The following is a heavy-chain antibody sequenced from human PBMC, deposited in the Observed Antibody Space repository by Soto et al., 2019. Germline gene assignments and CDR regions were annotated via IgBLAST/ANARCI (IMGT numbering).Heavy chain of an antibody. V-gene: IGHV1-2*02. CDR1: GYTFIDYY. J-gene: IGHJ5*02. CDR2: VSPRSGGT. D-gene: IGHD2-8*01. Sequence: QAQLVQSGAEVKKPGASVKVSCKASGYTFIDYYIHWVRQAPGQGLEWMGWVSPRSGGTNYAQKFLGRVTITRDMSISTAYMELTGLTSDDTAVYYCTKKGGGPFPFDPWGQGTRVTVSS. CDR3: TKKGGGPFPFDP.